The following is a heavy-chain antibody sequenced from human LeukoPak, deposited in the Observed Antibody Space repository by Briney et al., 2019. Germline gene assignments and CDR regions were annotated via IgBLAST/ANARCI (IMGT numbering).Heavy chain of an antibody. Sequence: EPGGSLRLSCEASGFTFSSYWMHWVRQAPGKGLVWVSRINSDGSSTSYADSVKGRFTISRDNAKNTLYLQMNSLRAEDTAVYYCARLPGYLYSGSYLDYWGQGTLVTVSS. V-gene: IGHV3-74*01. CDR1: GFTFSSYW. CDR2: INSDGSST. J-gene: IGHJ4*02. CDR3: ARLPGYLYSGSYLDY. D-gene: IGHD1-26*01.